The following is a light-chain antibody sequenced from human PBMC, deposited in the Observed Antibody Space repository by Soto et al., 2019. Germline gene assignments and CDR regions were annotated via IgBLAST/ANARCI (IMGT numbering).Light chain of an antibody. Sequence: QSALTQPPSASGSPGQSVAISCTGTSSDVGATDYVSWYQQHSGKAPKLLLYEVNKRPSGVPDRFSGSKSGNTASLTVSALQDVDEADYYCISHAGVSNVLGTGTKVTVL. J-gene: IGLJ1*01. CDR3: ISHAGVSNV. V-gene: IGLV2-8*01. CDR1: SSDVGATDY. CDR2: EVN.